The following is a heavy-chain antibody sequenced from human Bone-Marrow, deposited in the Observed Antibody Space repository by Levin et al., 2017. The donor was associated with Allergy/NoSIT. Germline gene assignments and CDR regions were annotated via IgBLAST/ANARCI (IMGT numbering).Heavy chain of an antibody. CDR1: GFIFSDYY. D-gene: IGHD1-26*01. Sequence: SCEASGFIFSDYYMSWMRQAPGKGLEWVSYISSHGNTINYADSVRGRFTISRDNAKNSLYLQMTSLKAEDTAIYYCARESVGADFWGQGTLVAVSS. CDR2: ISSHGNTI. V-gene: IGHV3-11*01. CDR3: ARESVGADF. J-gene: IGHJ4*02.